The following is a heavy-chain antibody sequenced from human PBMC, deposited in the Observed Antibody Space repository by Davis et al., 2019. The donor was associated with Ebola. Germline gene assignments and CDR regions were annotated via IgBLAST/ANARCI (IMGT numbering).Heavy chain of an antibody. CDR3: AKGGQHVVVTGGNY. CDR2: ISGSGGST. J-gene: IGHJ4*02. D-gene: IGHD2-21*02. Sequence: GESLKISCAASGFTFSSYAMSWVRQAPGKGLEWVSAISGSGGSTYYADSVKGRFTISRDNSKNTLYLQMNSLRAEDTAVYYCAKGGQHVVVTGGNYWGQGTLVTVSS. CDR1: GFTFSSYA. V-gene: IGHV3-23*01.